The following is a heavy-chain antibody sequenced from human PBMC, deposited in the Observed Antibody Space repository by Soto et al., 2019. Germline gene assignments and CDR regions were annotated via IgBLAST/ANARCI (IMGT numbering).Heavy chain of an antibody. CDR1: VFTFSSYS. Sequence: GGSLRLSCAASVFTFSSYSMNWVRQAPGKGLEWVSSISSSSSYIYYADSVKGRFTISRDNAKNSLYLQMNSLRAEDTAVYYCARVPFYDSSGYYSAGFLDYWGQGTLVTVSS. D-gene: IGHD3-22*01. V-gene: IGHV3-21*01. CDR3: ARVPFYDSSGYYSAGFLDY. CDR2: ISSSSSYI. J-gene: IGHJ4*02.